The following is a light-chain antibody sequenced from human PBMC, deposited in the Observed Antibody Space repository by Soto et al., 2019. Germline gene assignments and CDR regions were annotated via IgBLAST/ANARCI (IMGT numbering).Light chain of an antibody. CDR1: QSVSSN. Sequence: EIVLTQSPGTLSLSPGDRATLYFRASQSVSSNLAWYQQKPGQAPRLLIYGASTRATGIPARFSGSGSGTEFTLTISSLQSEDFAVYYCQQYNNWLTFGGGTKVDIK. V-gene: IGKV3-15*01. CDR2: GAS. CDR3: QQYNNWLT. J-gene: IGKJ4*01.